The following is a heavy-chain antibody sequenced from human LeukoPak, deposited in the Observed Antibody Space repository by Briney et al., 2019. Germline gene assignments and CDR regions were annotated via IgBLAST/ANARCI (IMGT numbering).Heavy chain of an antibody. J-gene: IGHJ5*02. V-gene: IGHV4-38-2*01. Sequence: PSETLSLTCGVSGYSISSGYYWGWIRQPPGKGLEWIASMNHTGTTYYNPSLKSRVTISVDTSKNQFSLGLTSVTAADTAVYYCTRLKWGDWFDPWGQGTLVTVSS. D-gene: IGHD1-26*01. CDR2: MNHTGTT. CDR1: GYSISSGYY. CDR3: TRLKWGDWFDP.